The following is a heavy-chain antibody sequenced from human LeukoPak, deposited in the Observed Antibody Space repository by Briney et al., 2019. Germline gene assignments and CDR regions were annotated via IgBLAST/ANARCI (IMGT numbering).Heavy chain of an antibody. J-gene: IGHJ4*02. Sequence: ASVKVSCKASGYTFTGYYMHWVRQAPGQGLEWMGWINPNSGGTNYAQKFQGRVTMTRDTSTSTVYMELSSLRSEDTAVYYCARAYGDPRRGGFDYWGQGTLVTVSS. CDR2: INPNSGGT. CDR3: ARAYGDPRRGGFDY. V-gene: IGHV1-2*02. D-gene: IGHD4-17*01. CDR1: GYTFTGYY.